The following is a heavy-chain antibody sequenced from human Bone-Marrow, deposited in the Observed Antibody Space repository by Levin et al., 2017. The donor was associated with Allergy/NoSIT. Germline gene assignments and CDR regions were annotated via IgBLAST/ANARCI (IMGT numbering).Heavy chain of an antibody. CDR3: TTRIFTTNDY. J-gene: IGHJ4*02. Sequence: LSLTCAASGFSFSNTWMNWVRQAPGLGLEWLGRIKKKTEGGTTEYAPPVKGRFIISRDDSEDTVYLQMNSLKTEDTGVYFCTTRIFTTNDYWGQGTLVTVSS. CDR1: GFSFSNTW. D-gene: IGHD3-22*01. CDR2: IKKKTEGGTT. V-gene: IGHV3-15*07.